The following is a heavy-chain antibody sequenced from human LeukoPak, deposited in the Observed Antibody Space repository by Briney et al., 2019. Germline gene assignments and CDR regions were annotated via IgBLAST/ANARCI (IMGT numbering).Heavy chain of an antibody. D-gene: IGHD6-19*01. J-gene: IGHJ4*02. Sequence: SETLSLTCTVSGYSISIGYYWSWIRQPPGKGLEWIGEINHSGSTNYNPSLKSRVTISVDTSKNQFSLKLSSVTAADTAVYYCARDWSSGWYFDYWGQGTLVTVSS. CDR2: INHSGST. CDR3: ARDWSSGWYFDY. V-gene: IGHV4-38-2*02. CDR1: GYSISIGYY.